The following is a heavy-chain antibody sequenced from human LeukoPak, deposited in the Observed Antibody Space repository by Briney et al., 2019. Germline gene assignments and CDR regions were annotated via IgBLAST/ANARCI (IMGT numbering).Heavy chain of an antibody. D-gene: IGHD6-13*01. CDR2: IIPIFGTA. J-gene: IGHJ5*02. V-gene: IGHV1-69*13. Sequence: GASVKVSCKASGGTFSSYAISWVRQAPGQGLEWMGGIIPIFGTANYAQKFQGRVTITADESTSTAYMELSSLRSEDTAVYYCARDSSGELPHYSSSWHNWFDPWGQGTLVTVSS. CDR1: GGTFSSYA. CDR3: ARDSSGELPHYSSSWHNWFDP.